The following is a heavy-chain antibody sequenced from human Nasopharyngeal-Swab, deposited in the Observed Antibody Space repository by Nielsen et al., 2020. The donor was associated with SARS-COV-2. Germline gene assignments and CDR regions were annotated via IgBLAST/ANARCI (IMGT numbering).Heavy chain of an antibody. J-gene: IGHJ4*01. CDR1: GFTFSPYT. D-gene: IGHD5-12*01. CDR2: FTIGNSV. CDR3: ARERGGGYGDY. V-gene: IGHV3-48*04. Sequence: GGSLRPSFATSGFTFSPYTMTWVPQAPGKGLHWFSYFTIGNSVQYAHSVRGRVTTSRDNAKNALYLQMNSRSAEDTAVYYCARERGGGYGDYWGQGTLVTVSS.